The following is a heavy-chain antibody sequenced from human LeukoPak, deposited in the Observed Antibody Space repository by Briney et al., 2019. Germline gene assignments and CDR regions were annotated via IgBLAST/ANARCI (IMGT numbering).Heavy chain of an antibody. CDR2: ISSSGSTI. CDR1: EFPFIIYK. Sequence: GGPLKFSCAAPEFPFIIYKMNWVRQAPGKGRKGFSSISSSGSTIYYADSVKGRFTISRDNAKNSLYLQTNSLRAEDTAVYYCARDGRGIAAAGTLDYWGQGTLVTVSS. CDR3: ARDGRGIAAAGTLDY. D-gene: IGHD6-13*01. V-gene: IGHV3-48*03. J-gene: IGHJ4*02.